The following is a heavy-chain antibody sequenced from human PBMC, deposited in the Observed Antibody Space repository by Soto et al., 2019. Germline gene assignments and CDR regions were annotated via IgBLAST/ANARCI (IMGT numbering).Heavy chain of an antibody. V-gene: IGHV3-30*03. CDR3: VRAPGSATVTTSYVDY. D-gene: IGHD4-17*01. Sequence: QVQLVESGGGVVQPGRSLRLSCAASGFTFRNYAMHWVRQAPGKGLEWVVVISYDGGKKYYADSLEGRFTISRDNSNNTLYLQMNSLTDEDTAVYYCVRAPGSATVTTSYVDYWGQGTLVTVSS. CDR2: ISYDGGKK. J-gene: IGHJ4*02. CDR1: GFTFRNYA.